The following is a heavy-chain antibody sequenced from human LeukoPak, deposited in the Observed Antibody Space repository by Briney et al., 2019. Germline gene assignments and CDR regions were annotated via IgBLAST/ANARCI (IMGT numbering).Heavy chain of an antibody. D-gene: IGHD3-10*02. CDR1: GFTFSSYS. Sequence: GRSLRLSCAASGFTFSSYSMNWVRQAPGKGLEWVSSISSSSSYIYYADSVKGRFTISRDNAKNSLYLQMNSLRAEDTAVYYWARVSMLFSYYYYMDVWGKGTTVTVSS. CDR3: ARVSMLFSYYYYMDV. V-gene: IGHV3-21*01. J-gene: IGHJ6*03. CDR2: ISSSSSYI.